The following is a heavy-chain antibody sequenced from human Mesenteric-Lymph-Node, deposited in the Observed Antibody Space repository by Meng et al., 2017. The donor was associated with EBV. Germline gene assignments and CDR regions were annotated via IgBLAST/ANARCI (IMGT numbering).Heavy chain of an antibody. CDR1: GGSISSGGYY. D-gene: IGHD2-15*01. CDR3: ARGEDSNWFDP. J-gene: IGHJ5*02. Sequence: QVQLQESGTGLVKPSQTLSLTCAVSGGSISSGGYYWSWIRQPPGKGLEWIGYIYYSGSTYYNPSLKSRVTISVDTSKNQFSLKLSSVTAADTAVYYCARGEDSNWFDPWGQGTLVTVSS. V-gene: IGHV4-30-4*01. CDR2: IYYSGST.